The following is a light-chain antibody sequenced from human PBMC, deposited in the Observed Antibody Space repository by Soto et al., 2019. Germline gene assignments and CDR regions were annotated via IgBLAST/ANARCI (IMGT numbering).Light chain of an antibody. J-gene: IGKJ1*01. CDR1: QSISTY. V-gene: IGKV1-39*01. Sequence: DIQMTQSPSSLSASVGDRVTITCRASQSISTYLNWYQRKPGKAPKVLIYAVSSLQSGVPSRFSGSGSGTDFTLTITSLQPEDSATYYCQHSYGTPRTFGQGTQV. CDR2: AVS. CDR3: QHSYGTPRT.